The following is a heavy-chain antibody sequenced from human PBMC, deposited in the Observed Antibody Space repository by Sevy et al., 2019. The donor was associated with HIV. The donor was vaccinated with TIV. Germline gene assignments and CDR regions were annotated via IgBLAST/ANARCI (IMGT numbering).Heavy chain of an antibody. D-gene: IGHD4-4*01. Sequence: ASVKVSCKASGHTFSDYYIQWVRQAPGQGLEWMGWINSNSGAISYAQKFQGRVTMTSDTSISTVYMELSRLRSDDTAVYYRATEYSYDYWGHGTLVTVSS. J-gene: IGHJ4*01. CDR2: INSNSGAI. V-gene: IGHV1-2*02. CDR3: ATEYSYDY. CDR1: GHTFSDYY.